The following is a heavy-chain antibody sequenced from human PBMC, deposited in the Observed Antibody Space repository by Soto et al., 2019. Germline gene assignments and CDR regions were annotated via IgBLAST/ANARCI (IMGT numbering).Heavy chain of an antibody. CDR2: IIPIFGTA. J-gene: IGHJ3*02. D-gene: IGHD3-10*01. CDR1: GGTFSSYA. CDR3: ARDSYYGSGSYYENDAFDI. Sequence: ASVNVSCKASGGTFSSYASSWVRQAPGQGLEWMGGIIPIFGTANYAQKFQGRVTITADESTSTAYMELSSLRSEDTAVYYCARDSYYGSGSYYENDAFDIWGQGTMVTVSS. V-gene: IGHV1-69*01.